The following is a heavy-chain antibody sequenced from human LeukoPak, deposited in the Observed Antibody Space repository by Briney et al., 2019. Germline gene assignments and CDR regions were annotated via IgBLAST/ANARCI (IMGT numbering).Heavy chain of an antibody. Sequence: GGSLILSCADSGFSISSSYLSGVRQAPGKGLECVSVISSGGSTSYADSVKGRLTISKDNSKSTLYLQMNSLRAEDTAVYYCARVRAGSMDVWGQGTTVTVSS. J-gene: IGHJ6*02. D-gene: IGHD5-24*01. CDR1: GFSISSSY. CDR2: ISSGGST. CDR3: ARVRAGSMDV. V-gene: IGHV3-53*01.